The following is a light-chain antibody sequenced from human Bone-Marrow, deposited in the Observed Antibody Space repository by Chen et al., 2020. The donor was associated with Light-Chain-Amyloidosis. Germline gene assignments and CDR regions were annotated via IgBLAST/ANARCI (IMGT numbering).Light chain of an antibody. J-gene: IGKJ1*01. Sequence: DIQMTQSPSTLSASVGDRVTITCRASQSISTWLAGYQQKPGKASNLLIYRASSLQSGVPSRVSRSGSGTEITLTISSLQPDDFATYDCQQYRSYSRTFGQGTKVEIK. CDR2: RAS. V-gene: IGKV1-5*03. CDR1: QSISTW. CDR3: QQYRSYSRT.